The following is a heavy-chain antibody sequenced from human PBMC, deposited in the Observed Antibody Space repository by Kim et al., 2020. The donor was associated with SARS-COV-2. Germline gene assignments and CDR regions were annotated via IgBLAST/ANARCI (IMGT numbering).Heavy chain of an antibody. CDR2: INGNGGLTT. D-gene: IGHD2-8*01. V-gene: IGHV3-23*01. J-gene: IGHJ4*02. CDR1: GFPFKNNG. CDR3: AKRRFGTYLYYFDY. Sequence: GGSLRLSCAASGFPFKNNGMHWVRQAPGKGLEWVSGINGNGGLTTVYADSVKGRFTISRDNSKNTRYLQMDSLRVEDTALYYCAKRRFGTYLYYFDYWGQGSLVPVPS.